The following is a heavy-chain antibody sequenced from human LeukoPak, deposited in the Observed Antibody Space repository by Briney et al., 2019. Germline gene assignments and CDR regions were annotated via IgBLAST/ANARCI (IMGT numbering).Heavy chain of an antibody. V-gene: IGHV3-23*01. CDR3: AKVRHYYDTSGFDY. Sequence: GGSLRLSCAASGFTFSRYGMNWVRQAPGKGLEWVSGISGSGGSTYYADSVKGRFTISRDNSKNTLYLQTNSLRAEDTAVYYCAKVRHYYDTSGFDYWGQGTLVTVSS. J-gene: IGHJ4*02. CDR2: ISGSGGST. CDR1: GFTFSRYG. D-gene: IGHD3-22*01.